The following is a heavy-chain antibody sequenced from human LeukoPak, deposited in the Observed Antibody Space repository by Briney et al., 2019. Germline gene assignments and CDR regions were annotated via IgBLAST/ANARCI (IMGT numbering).Heavy chain of an antibody. CDR2: ISPSGGST. CDR1: GYTFTSNY. CDR3: ARDQGIAAAGTGIFDY. D-gene: IGHD6-13*01. J-gene: IGHJ4*02. Sequence: ASVKVSCKAFGYTFTSNYMHWVRQAPGQGPEWMGVISPSGGSTTYAQKFQGRVTLTRDMSTSTVYMELSSLRSEDTAVYYCARDQGIAAAGTGIFDYWGQGTLVTVSS. V-gene: IGHV1-46*01.